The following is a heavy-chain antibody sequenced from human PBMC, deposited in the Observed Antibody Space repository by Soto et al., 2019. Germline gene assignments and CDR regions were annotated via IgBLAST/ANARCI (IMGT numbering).Heavy chain of an antibody. CDR3: AREDGAVAGRYYYYYGMDV. V-gene: IGHV3-53*01. J-gene: IGHJ6*02. CDR2: IYSGGST. CDR1: GFTVSSNY. Sequence: TGGSLRLSCAASGFTVSSNYMSWVRQAPGKGLEWVSVIYSGGSTYYADSVKGRFTISRDNSKNTLYLQMNSLRAEDTAVYYCAREDGAVAGRYYYYYGMDVWGQGTMVTVSS. D-gene: IGHD6-19*01.